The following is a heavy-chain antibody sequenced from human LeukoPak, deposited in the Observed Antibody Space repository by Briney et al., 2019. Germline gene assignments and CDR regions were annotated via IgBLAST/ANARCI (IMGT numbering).Heavy chain of an antibody. J-gene: IGHJ4*02. V-gene: IGHV3-74*01. D-gene: IGHD1-1*01. Sequence: GGSLRLSCAASGFTFSSYWMHWVRHTPGKGLVWVSRIKGDGSSTSYADSVKGRFTISRDNAKNSLYLQMNSLRAEDTAVYFCARGSTGTIYLDYWGQGTLVTVSS. CDR1: GFTFSSYW. CDR2: IKGDGSST. CDR3: ARGSTGTIYLDY.